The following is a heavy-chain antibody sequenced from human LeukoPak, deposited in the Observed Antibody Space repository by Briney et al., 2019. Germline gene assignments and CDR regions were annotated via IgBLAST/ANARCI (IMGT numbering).Heavy chain of an antibody. D-gene: IGHD1-14*01. J-gene: IGHJ3*02. CDR2: IYTSGST. V-gene: IGHV4-61*02. CDR1: GGSISSGSYY. CDR3: TRELPLSISSDALDI. Sequence: SQTLSLTCTVSGGSISSGSYYWSWIRQPAGKGLEWIGRIYTSGSTNYNPSLKSRVTMSVDTSKNQFSLKLSSVTAADTAVYYCTRELPLSISSDALDIGGQETRGTVFS.